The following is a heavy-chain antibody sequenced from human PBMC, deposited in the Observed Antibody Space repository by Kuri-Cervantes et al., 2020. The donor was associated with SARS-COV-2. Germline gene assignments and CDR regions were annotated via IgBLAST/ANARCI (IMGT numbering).Heavy chain of an antibody. Sequence: SQTLSLTCAVYGGSFSGYYWSWIRQPPGKGLEWIGEINHSGSTNYNPSLKSRVTISVDTSKNQFSLKLSSVTAADTAVYYCAGWPVVPAANPKWGIDYWGQGTRGTVSS. CDR1: GGSFSGYY. CDR2: INHSGST. CDR3: AGWPVVPAANPKWGIDY. D-gene: IGHD2-2*01. V-gene: IGHV4-34*01. J-gene: IGHJ4*02.